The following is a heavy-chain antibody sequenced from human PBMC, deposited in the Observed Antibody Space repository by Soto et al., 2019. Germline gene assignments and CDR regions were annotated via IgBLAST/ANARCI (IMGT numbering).Heavy chain of an antibody. J-gene: IGHJ3*01. V-gene: IGHV4-4*07. CDR1: GDSMTGRY. CDR3: ASYRVGGAFDV. Sequence: SETLSLTCTVSGDSMTGRYWSWIRHSAGNGLEWIGRIYNTGSTNYNSFLESRVTLSIDTFKNQFSLKMTSLTAADTAMYFCASYRVGGAFDVWGHGTAVTVSS. CDR2: IYNTGST. D-gene: IGHD1-26*01.